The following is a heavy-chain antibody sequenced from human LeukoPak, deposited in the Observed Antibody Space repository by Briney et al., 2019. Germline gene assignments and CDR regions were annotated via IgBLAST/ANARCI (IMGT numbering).Heavy chain of an antibody. CDR2: IYYSGST. CDR1: GGSISSYY. J-gene: IGHJ4*02. Sequence: SETLSLTCTVSGGSISSYYWSWIRHPPGKGLEWIGYIYYSGSTNYNPSLKSRVTISVDTSKNQFSLKLSSVTAADTAVYYCARGRSGYDRFVWGQGTLVTVSS. CDR3: ARGRSGYDRFV. D-gene: IGHD5-12*01. V-gene: IGHV4-59*08.